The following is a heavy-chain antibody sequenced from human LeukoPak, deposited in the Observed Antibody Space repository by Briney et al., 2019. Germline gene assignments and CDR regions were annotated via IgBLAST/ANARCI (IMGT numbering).Heavy chain of an antibody. CDR1: GYTFTSYG. CDR2: ISAYNGNT. J-gene: IGHJ4*02. CDR3: ARVYCSSTSCLEADY. D-gene: IGHD2-2*01. V-gene: IGHV1-18*04. Sequence: GASVKVSCKASGYTFTSYGTSWVRQAPGQGLEWVGWISAYNGNTNYAQKLQGRVTMTTDTSTSTAYMELRSLRSDDTAVYYCARVYCSSTSCLEADYWGQGTLVTVSS.